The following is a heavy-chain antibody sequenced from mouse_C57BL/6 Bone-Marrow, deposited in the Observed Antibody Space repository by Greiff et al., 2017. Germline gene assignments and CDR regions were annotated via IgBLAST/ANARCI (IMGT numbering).Heavy chain of an antibody. CDR3: AGDYYGSSCFDY. D-gene: IGHD1-1*01. V-gene: IGHV1-37*01. J-gene: IGHJ2*01. Sequence: EVKLMESGPELVKPGASVKISCKASGYSFTGYFMNWVKQSHGKSLEWIGRINPYNGATFYNQKFKGKATLTVDKSSSTAHMELLSLTSEDFAVYYCAGDYYGSSCFDYWGQGTTLTVSS. CDR1: GYSFTGYF. CDR2: INPYNGAT.